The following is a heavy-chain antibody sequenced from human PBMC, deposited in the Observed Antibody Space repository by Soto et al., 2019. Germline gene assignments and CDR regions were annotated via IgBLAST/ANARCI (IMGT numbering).Heavy chain of an antibody. CDR3: ATGTSSWFES. Sequence: QVQLQESGPGLVKPSQTLSLTCSVSGCSISRDSYYWTWIRQHPGKGLEWIGYIYYTGITHYSPSLRTRVTISVDTSNSQFALNLNSVTAAYTAVYYCATGTSSWFESWGQGTLVTVSS. CDR1: GCSISRDSYY. V-gene: IGHV4-31*03. CDR2: IYYTGIT. J-gene: IGHJ5*01. D-gene: IGHD1-1*01.